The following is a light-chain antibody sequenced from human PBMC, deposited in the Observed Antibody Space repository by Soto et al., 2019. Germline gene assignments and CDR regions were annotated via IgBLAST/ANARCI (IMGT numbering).Light chain of an antibody. CDR1: QSVSSSY. CDR3: QQYGSSPMYT. J-gene: IGKJ2*01. Sequence: EIVLTQSPGTLSLSPGERATLSCRANQSVSSSYLAWYQQKPGQAPRLLIYGAASRATGIPDRFSGSGSGTDFTLTISRLEPEDFAVYYCQQYGSSPMYTFGQGTNLEIK. V-gene: IGKV3-20*01. CDR2: GAA.